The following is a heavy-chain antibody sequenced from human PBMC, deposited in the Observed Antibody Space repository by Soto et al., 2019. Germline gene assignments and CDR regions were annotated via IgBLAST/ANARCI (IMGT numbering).Heavy chain of an antibody. V-gene: IGHV3-33*01. CDR3: ARELGYCSSTSFYKGYYGMDV. Sequence: QLQLVESGGGVVQPGRSLRLSCAASGFTFSSYGMHWVRQAPGKGLEWVAVIWYDGSNKYYADSVKGRFIISRDNSKNTLYLQMNSLRAEDTAVYYWARELGYCSSTSFYKGYYGMDVWGPGTTVTVS. CDR2: IWYDGSNK. CDR1: GFTFSSYG. J-gene: IGHJ6*02. D-gene: IGHD2-2*02.